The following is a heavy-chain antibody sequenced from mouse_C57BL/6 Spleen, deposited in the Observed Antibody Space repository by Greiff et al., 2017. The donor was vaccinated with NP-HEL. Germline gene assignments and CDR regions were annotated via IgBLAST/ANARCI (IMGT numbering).Heavy chain of an antibody. CDR3: ARGDYDGFAY. D-gene: IGHD2-4*01. Sequence: EVMLVESEGGLVQPGSSMKLSCTACGFTFSDYYMAWVRQVPEKGLEWVANINYDGSSPYYLDSLKSRFIISRDNAKNILYLQMSSLKSEDTATYYCARGDYDGFAYWGQGTLVTVSA. V-gene: IGHV5-16*01. CDR1: GFTFSDYY. J-gene: IGHJ3*01. CDR2: INYDGSSP.